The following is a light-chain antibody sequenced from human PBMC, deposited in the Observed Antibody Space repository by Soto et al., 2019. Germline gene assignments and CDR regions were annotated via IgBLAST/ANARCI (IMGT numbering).Light chain of an antibody. V-gene: IGKV3-20*01. CDR3: QQYGSSPWT. CDR1: QSVSSXY. CDR2: GAS. Sequence: EIVLTQSPGTLSLSPGERATLSCRASQSVSSXYLAWYQQKPGQAPRPLIYGASSRAIGIPDRFSGSGSGTDFTLTISRLEPEDFAVYYCQQYGSSPWTFGQGTKVEIK. J-gene: IGKJ1*01.